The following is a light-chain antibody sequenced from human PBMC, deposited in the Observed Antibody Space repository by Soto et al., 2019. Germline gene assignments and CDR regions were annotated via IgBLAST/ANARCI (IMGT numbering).Light chain of an antibody. J-gene: IGKJ2*01. V-gene: IGKV3-20*01. CDR2: GAS. Sequence: EIVLTQSPGTLSLSPGERATLSCRASQSIGSGYLAWYQQSPGQAPRLLVYGASSRATGIPDRFSGSGSGTDFTLTISRLEPEDFAVYYCQQYGSSPPATFGQGTKLEIK. CDR3: QQYGSSPPAT. CDR1: QSIGSGY.